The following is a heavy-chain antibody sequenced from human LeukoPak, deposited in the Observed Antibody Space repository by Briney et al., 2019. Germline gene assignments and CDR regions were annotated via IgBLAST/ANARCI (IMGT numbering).Heavy chain of an antibody. CDR1: GFTFSSYA. D-gene: IGHD6-13*01. Sequence: GGSLRLSCAASGFTFSSYAMSWVRQAPGKGLEWVAVISYDGSNKYYADSVKGRFTISRDNSKNTLYLQMNSLRAEDTAVYYCARKSIAAAGTGDYWGQGTLVTVSS. CDR2: ISYDGSNK. CDR3: ARKSIAAAGTGDY. V-gene: IGHV3-30-3*01. J-gene: IGHJ4*02.